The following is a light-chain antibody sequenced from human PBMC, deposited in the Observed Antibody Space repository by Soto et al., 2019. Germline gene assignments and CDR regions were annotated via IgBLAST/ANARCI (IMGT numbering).Light chain of an antibody. CDR1: QSVSSNY. CDR2: GAS. J-gene: IGKJ3*01. CDR3: QQYGRSPFT. V-gene: IGKV3-20*01. Sequence: EIVMTQSPGTLSLSPGETATLSCRASQSVSSNYVAWFHQKPGQAPRLLIDGASSRATGVPDRFSASGSGTDFTPTISRLEPEDFAVYYCQQYGRSPFTFGPGTKVDIK.